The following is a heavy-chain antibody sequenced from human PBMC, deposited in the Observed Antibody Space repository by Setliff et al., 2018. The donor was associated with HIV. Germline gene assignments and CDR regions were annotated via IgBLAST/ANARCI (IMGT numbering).Heavy chain of an antibody. Sequence: LSLTCTVSRDSIRNGAYYWGWIRQPPGKGLEWIGSIYYSGIAYYKPSFKSRVTLSVDTSENQFSLSLSSVTAADTAVYFCARGGTVSADFDSWVQGTLVTVTS. CDR3: ARGGTVSADFDS. J-gene: IGHJ4*02. CDR2: IYYSGIA. D-gene: IGHD6-19*01. V-gene: IGHV4-39*07. CDR1: RDSIRNGAYY.